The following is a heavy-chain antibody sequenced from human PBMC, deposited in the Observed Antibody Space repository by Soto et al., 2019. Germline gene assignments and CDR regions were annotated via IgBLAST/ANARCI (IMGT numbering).Heavy chain of an antibody. CDR1: GFTFSSYA. V-gene: IGHV3-23*01. J-gene: IGHJ6*03. Sequence: GVSLRLSCAASGFTFSSYAMSWVRQAPGKGLEWVSAISGSGGSTYYADSVKGRFTISRDNSKNTLYLQMNSLRAEDTAVYYCAKPPVTDWGDYYYYYMDVWGKGTTVTVSS. D-gene: IGHD3-10*01. CDR3: AKPPVTDWGDYYYYYMDV. CDR2: ISGSGGST.